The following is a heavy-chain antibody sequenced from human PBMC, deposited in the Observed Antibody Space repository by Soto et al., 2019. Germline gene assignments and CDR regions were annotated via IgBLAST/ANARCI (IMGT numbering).Heavy chain of an antibody. D-gene: IGHD1-26*01. Sequence: GSLRLSCAASGFTFSDYYMSWIRQAPGKGLEWVSYISSSSSTIYYADSVKGRFTISRDNAKNSLYLQMNSLRAEDTAVYYCARGIKVGATPLDYWGQGTLVTVSS. CDR1: GFTFSDYY. J-gene: IGHJ4*02. CDR3: ARGIKVGATPLDY. CDR2: ISSSSSTI. V-gene: IGHV3-11*01.